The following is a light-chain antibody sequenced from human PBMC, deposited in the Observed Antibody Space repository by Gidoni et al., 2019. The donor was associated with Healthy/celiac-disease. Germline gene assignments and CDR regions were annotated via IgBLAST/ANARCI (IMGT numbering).Light chain of an antibody. J-gene: IGKJ1*01. CDR3: QQYNSYSPWT. Sequence: DIQITQSPSTLSASVGDRVTITCRASQSISSWLAWYQQKPGKAPKLLIYDASSLESGVPSRFSGSGSGKEFTLTISSLQPDDFATYYCQQYNSYSPWTFGQGTKVEIK. CDR1: QSISSW. CDR2: DAS. V-gene: IGKV1-5*01.